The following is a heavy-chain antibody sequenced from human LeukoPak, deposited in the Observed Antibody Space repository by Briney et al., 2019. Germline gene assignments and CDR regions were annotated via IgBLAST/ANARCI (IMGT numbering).Heavy chain of an antibody. D-gene: IGHD5-12*01. J-gene: IGHJ4*02. Sequence: GPVKVSCKASGYTFTSYGISWVRQAPGQGLEWMGWISAYNGNTNYAQKLQGRVTMTTDTSTSTAYMELRSLRSDDTAVYYCARRGYSGYSDDYWGQGTLVTVSS. CDR1: GYTFTSYG. V-gene: IGHV1-18*01. CDR2: ISAYNGNT. CDR3: ARRGYSGYSDDY.